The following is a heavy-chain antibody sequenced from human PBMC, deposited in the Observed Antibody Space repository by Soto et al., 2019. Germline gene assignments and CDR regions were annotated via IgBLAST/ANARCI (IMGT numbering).Heavy chain of an antibody. J-gene: IGHJ5*02. Sequence: SSETLSLTCVVSGGTVASSHWWSWVRQSPGGGLEWIGNVYHTGDTNFNPSLQSRVTISVYKSNNQFSLRLNSLTAADTAVYFCAREIVTAGGNNYFDPWGPGTLVTVSS. D-gene: IGHD2-21*02. V-gene: IGHV4-4*02. CDR1: GGTVASSHW. CDR2: VYHTGDT. CDR3: AREIVTAGGNNYFDP.